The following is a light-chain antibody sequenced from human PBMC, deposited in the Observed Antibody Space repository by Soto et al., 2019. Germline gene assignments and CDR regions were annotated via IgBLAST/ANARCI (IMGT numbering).Light chain of an antibody. Sequence: ALTQPASVSGSPGQSITISCTGTSSDVGGYNYVSWYQQHPGKAPKFMIYDVSNRPSGVSTRFSGSRSGNTASLTISGLQAEDEADYYCNSYTTSNTRQIVFGTG. CDR2: DVS. J-gene: IGLJ1*01. CDR1: SSDVGGYNY. CDR3: NSYTTSNTRQIV. V-gene: IGLV2-14*01.